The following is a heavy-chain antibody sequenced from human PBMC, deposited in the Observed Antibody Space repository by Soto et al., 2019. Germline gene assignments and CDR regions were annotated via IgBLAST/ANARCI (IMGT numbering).Heavy chain of an antibody. J-gene: IGHJ4*02. CDR3: AREPYGDYSGY. CDR1: GGTFSSYS. D-gene: IGHD4-17*01. V-gene: IGHV1-69*08. CDR2: ITPILGIA. Sequence: QVQLVQSGAEVKKPGSSVKVSCKASGGTFSSYSINWVRQAPGQGLEWMGRITPILGIANSAQKFQGRVTTTADKSTSTAYMELSSLRYEDTAVYYCAREPYGDYSGYWGQGTLVTVSS.